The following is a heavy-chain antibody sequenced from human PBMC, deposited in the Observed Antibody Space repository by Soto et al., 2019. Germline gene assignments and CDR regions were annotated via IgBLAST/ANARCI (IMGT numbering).Heavy chain of an antibody. CDR1: GFTFSSYG. J-gene: IGHJ4*02. Sequence: GGSLRLSCAASGFTFSSYGMHWVRQAPGKGLEWVAVISYDGSNKYYADSVKGRFTISRDNSKNTLYLQMNSLRAEDTAVYYCAKEQTASSSGFDYWGQGTLVTVSS. D-gene: IGHD6-6*01. CDR2: ISYDGSNK. V-gene: IGHV3-30*18. CDR3: AKEQTASSSGFDY.